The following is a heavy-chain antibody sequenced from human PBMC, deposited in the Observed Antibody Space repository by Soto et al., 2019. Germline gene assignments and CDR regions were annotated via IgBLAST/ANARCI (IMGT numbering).Heavy chain of an antibody. CDR1: GYTFTNND. CDR3: AREAGLYSSSFEP. D-gene: IGHD6-13*01. Sequence: ASVKVSCKASGYTFTNNDVSWVRQATGQGLEWMGWMNPGSGDTGYAQKFQGRVTITRDTSASTAYMELSSLRSEDTAVYYCAREAGLYSSSFEPWGQGTLVTVSS. J-gene: IGHJ5*02. CDR2: MNPGSGDT. V-gene: IGHV1-8*03.